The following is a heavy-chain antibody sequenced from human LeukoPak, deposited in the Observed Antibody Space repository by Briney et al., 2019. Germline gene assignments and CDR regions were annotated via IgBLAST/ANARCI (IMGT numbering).Heavy chain of an antibody. CDR1: GGSISSSSYY. CDR3: ARQRQSNWFDP. Sequence: SETLSLTCTASGGSISSSSYYWGWIRQPPGKGLEWIGSIYYSGSTYYNPSLKSRVTISVDTSKNQFSLKLSSVTAADTAVYYCARQRQSNWFDPWGQGTLVTVSS. V-gene: IGHV4-39*01. J-gene: IGHJ5*02. CDR2: IYYSGST.